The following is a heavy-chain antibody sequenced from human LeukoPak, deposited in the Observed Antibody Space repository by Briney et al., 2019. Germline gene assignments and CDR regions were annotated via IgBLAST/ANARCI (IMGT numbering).Heavy chain of an antibody. V-gene: IGHV3-7*01. CDR2: IKQDGGEK. CDR1: GFTFTDYW. D-gene: IGHD1-7*01. CDR3: ARGWNYAFRFDY. J-gene: IGHJ4*02. Sequence: PGGSLRLSCAASGFTFTDYWMTWVRQAPGKGLEWLAHIKQDGGEKYYVDSVKGRFTISRDNAENLVYLLMDSLRAEDTAVYYCARGWNYAFRFDYWGQGTLVTVST.